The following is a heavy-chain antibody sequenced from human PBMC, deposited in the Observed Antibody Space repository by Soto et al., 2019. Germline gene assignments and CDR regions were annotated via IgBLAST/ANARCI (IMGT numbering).Heavy chain of an antibody. CDR1: GYTFINYG. CDR3: ARDGFYAGSGRYSYAYSPPRFYAMDL. Sequence: QVQLVQSGTEVKKPGASVKVSCKTSGYTFINYGISWVRQAPGQGPEWMGLISPYNDDTKYAQKCQGRLTMTTDTSTRTAYMNLGNLRSDDTAIYYCARDGFYAGSGRYSYAYSPPRFYAMDLWGQGTSVAVS. J-gene: IGHJ6*02. CDR2: ISPYNDDT. V-gene: IGHV1-18*01. D-gene: IGHD3-16*01.